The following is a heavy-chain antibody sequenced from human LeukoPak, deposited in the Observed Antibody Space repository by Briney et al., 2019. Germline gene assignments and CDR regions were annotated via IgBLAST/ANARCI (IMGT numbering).Heavy chain of an antibody. J-gene: IGHJ4*02. CDR2: ISSSSSTI. Sequence: GGSLRLSCSASGFNFRSYSMNWVRQAPGKGLEWLSYISSSSSTIYYADSVKGRFTISRDNAKNSLYLQMNSLRAEDTAVYYCARETRDTSDLDYWGQGTLVTVSS. D-gene: IGHD2-2*02. V-gene: IGHV3-48*04. CDR1: GFNFRSYS. CDR3: ARETRDTSDLDY.